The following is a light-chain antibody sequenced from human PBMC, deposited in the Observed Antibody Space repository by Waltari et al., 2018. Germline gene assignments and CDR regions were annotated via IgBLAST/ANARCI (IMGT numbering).Light chain of an antibody. CDR1: QSVSRA. CDR2: GAS. Sequence: EIVFTQSPGTRSLSPGERATLSCRASQSVSRALAWYQQNPGQAPSLLIYGASNRATGIPDMFSGSGSGTDFSLIISRLEPEDFAVYYCQHYVSLPVTFGQGTKVEIK. V-gene: IGKV3-20*01. J-gene: IGKJ1*01. CDR3: QHYVSLPVT.